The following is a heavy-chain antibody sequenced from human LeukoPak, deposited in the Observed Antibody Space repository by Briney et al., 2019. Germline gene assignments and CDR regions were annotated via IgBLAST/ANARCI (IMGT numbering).Heavy chain of an antibody. CDR1: GFTFSSYG. CDR3: ARDLGITGEYYFDY. V-gene: IGHV3-48*03. Sequence: GGSLRLSCAASGFTFSSYGLNWVRQAPGKGPEWLSYTSSSGGTIYYVDSVKGRFTVSGDNAKNSLYLQMNSLRAEDTAVYYCARDLGITGEYYFDYWGQGALVSVSS. J-gene: IGHJ4*02. D-gene: IGHD3-16*01. CDR2: TSSSGGTI.